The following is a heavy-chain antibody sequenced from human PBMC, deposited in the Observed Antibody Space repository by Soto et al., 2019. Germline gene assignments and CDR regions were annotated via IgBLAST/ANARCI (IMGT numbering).Heavy chain of an antibody. V-gene: IGHV3-30*18. CDR2: ISYDGSNK. J-gene: IGHJ6*02. CDR1: GFTFSSYG. D-gene: IGHD2-2*01. Sequence: GGSLRLSCAASGFTFSSYGMHWVRQAPGKGLEWVAVISYDGSNKYYADSVKGRFTISRDNSKKKLYLQMNSRRAEDTAVYYCAKDDIVVVPAAMSPEGYYYYGMDVWGQGTTVTVSS. CDR3: AKDDIVVVPAAMSPEGYYYYGMDV.